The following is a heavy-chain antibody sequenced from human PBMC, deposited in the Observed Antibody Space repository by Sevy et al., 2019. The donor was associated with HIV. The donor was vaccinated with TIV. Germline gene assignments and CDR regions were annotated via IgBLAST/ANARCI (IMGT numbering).Heavy chain of an antibody. Sequence: QSQTLSLTCAISGDTVSSDSAAWNWIRQSPARGLEWLGRTYYRSTWHKDYATSLNSRMTINPDTSKNQFSLQLNSVTPEDTAVYYCAKVIHLRFLEWLPWMGWFDPWGQGTLVTVSS. CDR2: TYYRSTWHK. V-gene: IGHV6-1*01. CDR1: GDTVSSDSAA. J-gene: IGHJ5*02. CDR3: AKVIHLRFLEWLPWMGWFDP. D-gene: IGHD3-3*01.